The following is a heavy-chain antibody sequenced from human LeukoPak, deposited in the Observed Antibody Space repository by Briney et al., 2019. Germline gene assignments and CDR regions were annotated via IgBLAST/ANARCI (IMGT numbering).Heavy chain of an antibody. CDR3: ARHVGGTLYFEY. CDR1: GYTFTSNW. CDR2: IHPGDSAT. J-gene: IGHJ4*02. D-gene: IGHD1-26*01. V-gene: IGHV5-51*01. Sequence: GESLKISCKGSGYTFTSNWIGWVRQVPGKGLEWMGSIHPGDSATRYSPSFQGQVTISADKSVSTAYLQWSGLRASDTAIFYCARHVGGTLYFEYWGQGTLVTVSS.